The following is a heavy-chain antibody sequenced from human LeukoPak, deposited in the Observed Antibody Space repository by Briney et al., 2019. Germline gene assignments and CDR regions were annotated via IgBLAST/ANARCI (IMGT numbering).Heavy chain of an antibody. CDR3: ARYCSSTSAKNFDY. V-gene: IGHV4-30-4*01. D-gene: IGHD2-2*01. CDR2: IYYSGST. Sequence: PSQPLSLTCTVSGGSISSGDYYWRWIREPPGKGLEWIGYIYYSGSTYYNPSLKSRVAISVDTSKNQFSLKLSSVTAADTAVYYCARYCSSTSAKNFDYWGQGTLVTVSS. J-gene: IGHJ4*02. CDR1: GGSISSGDYY.